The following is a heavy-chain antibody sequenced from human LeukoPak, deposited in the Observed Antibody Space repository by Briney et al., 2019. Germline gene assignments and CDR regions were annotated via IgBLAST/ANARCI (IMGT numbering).Heavy chain of an antibody. J-gene: IGHJ4*02. CDR2: IYYSGST. D-gene: IGHD6-19*01. CDR3: VRDVGSSGWYDY. V-gene: IGHV4-30-4*08. Sequence: SETLSLTCTVSGGSISSGDYYWSWIRQPPGKGLEWIGYIYYSGSTYYNPSLKSRVTISVDTSKNQFSLQLSSVTAADTAVYYCVRDVGSSGWYDYWGQGTLVTVSS. CDR1: GGSISSGDYY.